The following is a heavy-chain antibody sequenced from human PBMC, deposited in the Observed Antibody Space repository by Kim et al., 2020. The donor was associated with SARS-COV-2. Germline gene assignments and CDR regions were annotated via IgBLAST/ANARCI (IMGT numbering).Heavy chain of an antibody. D-gene: IGHD6-6*01. CDR3: AKDMLGLYYYYGMHV. J-gene: IGHJ6*02. Sequence: ADAVKGRFTISRDNAKNSLYLQMSSLRAEDTALYYCAKDMLGLYYYYGMHVWGQGTTVTVSS. V-gene: IGHV3-9*01.